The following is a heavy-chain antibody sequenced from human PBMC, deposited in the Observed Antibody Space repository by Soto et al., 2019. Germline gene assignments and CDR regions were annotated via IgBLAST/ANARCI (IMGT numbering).Heavy chain of an antibody. J-gene: IGHJ5*02. D-gene: IGHD2-8*01. Sequence: ASVKVSCEACGYSFTSYGISWVRQAPGQGLEWMGWISAYNGNTNYAQKLQGRVTMTTDTSTSTAYMELRSLRSDDTAVYYCARDLKDIVLMVYASPRFDPWGQGTLVTVSS. CDR1: GYSFTSYG. CDR2: ISAYNGNT. CDR3: ARDLKDIVLMVYASPRFDP. V-gene: IGHV1-18*01.